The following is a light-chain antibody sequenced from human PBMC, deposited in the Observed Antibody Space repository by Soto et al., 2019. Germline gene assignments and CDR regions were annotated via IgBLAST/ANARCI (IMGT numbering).Light chain of an antibody. CDR1: SSDVGGYNY. V-gene: IGLV2-8*01. CDR2: EVN. Sequence: QSALTQPPSASGSPGQSVTISCTGTSSDVGGYNYVSWYQQHPGKAPKLMIYEVNKRPSGVPDRFSGSKSGNTASLTVSGLQDEDEADYSCRSYASKNNVGVFGGGTKLTVL. J-gene: IGLJ2*01. CDR3: RSYASKNNVGV.